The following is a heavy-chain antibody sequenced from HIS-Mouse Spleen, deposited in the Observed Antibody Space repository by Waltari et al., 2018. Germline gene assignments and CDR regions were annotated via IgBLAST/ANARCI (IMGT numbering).Heavy chain of an antibody. D-gene: IGHD3-22*01. CDR2: INHSGST. J-gene: IGHJ2*01. CDR1: GGSFSGYY. CDR3: ARGHTGYYDSSVYWYFDL. V-gene: IGHV4-34*01. Sequence: QVQLQQWGAGLLKPSETLSLTCAVYGGSFSGYYWSWILQPPGKGLEWIGEINHSGSTNYNPSLKGRVTISVDTSKNQFSLKLSSVTAADTAVYYCARGHTGYYDSSVYWYFDLWGRGTLVTVSS.